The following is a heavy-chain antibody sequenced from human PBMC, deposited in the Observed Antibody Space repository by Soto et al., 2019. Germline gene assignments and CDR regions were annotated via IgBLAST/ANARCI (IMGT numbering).Heavy chain of an antibody. D-gene: IGHD2-15*01. CDR1: GFTFDDYA. Sequence: EVQLVESGGGLVQPGRSLRLSCAASGFTFDDYAMHWVRQAPGKGLEWVSSVNWNSANRGYADSVQGRFTISRDNAKNSLYLQMKSLRAEDTALYYCAKFRGDCSGGTCLEAFDIWGQGTMVTVSS. CDR3: AKFRGDCSGGTCLEAFDI. V-gene: IGHV3-9*01. J-gene: IGHJ3*02. CDR2: VNWNSANR.